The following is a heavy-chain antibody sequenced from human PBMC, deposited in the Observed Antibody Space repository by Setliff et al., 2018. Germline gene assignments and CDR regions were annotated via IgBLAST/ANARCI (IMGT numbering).Heavy chain of an antibody. Sequence: PSETLSLTCTVSGGSFTTYYWSWIRQSPVKGLEWIGYIYYSGSTNYNPSLKSRVSISVDTSKNQFSLRLTSVTAADTAVYYCAREGVDTRSSTDYRYYMDLWGKGTTVTVSS. CDR3: AREGVDTRSSTDYRYYMDL. V-gene: IGHV4-59*01. CDR1: GGSFTTYY. D-gene: IGHD5-18*01. J-gene: IGHJ6*03. CDR2: IYYSGST.